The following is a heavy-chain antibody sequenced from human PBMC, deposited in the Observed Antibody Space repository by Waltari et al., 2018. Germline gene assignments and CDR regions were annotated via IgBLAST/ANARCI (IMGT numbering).Heavy chain of an antibody. CDR1: GYSISSGYY. V-gene: IGHV4-38-2*01. CDR3: ARVNGVPAAVCNWFDP. J-gene: IGHJ5*02. Sequence: QVQLQESGPGLVQPSATLSLTCAVSGYSISSGYYWGWIRQTPGKGLEWIGRIYHSGGTYYNPSLKSRVTISVDTSKNQFSLKLSSVTAADTAVYYCARVNGVPAAVCNWFDPWGQGTLVTVSS. D-gene: IGHD2-2*01. CDR2: IYHSGGT.